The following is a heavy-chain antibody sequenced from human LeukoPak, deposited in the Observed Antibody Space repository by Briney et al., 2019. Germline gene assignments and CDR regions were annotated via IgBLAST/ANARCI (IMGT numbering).Heavy chain of an antibody. CDR3: ARDGPLVRRAYYYYGMDV. Sequence: GGSLRLPCAASGFTFSSYAMHWVRQAPGKGLEYVSAISSNGGSTYYANSVKGRFTISRDNSKNTLYLQMGSLRAEDMAVYYCARDGPLVRRAYYYYGMDVWGQGTTVTVSS. CDR2: ISSNGGST. D-gene: IGHD3-10*01. V-gene: IGHV3-64*01. CDR1: GFTFSSYA. J-gene: IGHJ6*02.